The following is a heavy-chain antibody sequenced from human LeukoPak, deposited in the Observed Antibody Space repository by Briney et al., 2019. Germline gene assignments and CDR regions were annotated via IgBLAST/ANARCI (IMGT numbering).Heavy chain of an antibody. D-gene: IGHD3-22*01. CDR3: ARAPHYDSSGYYDPFAFDI. V-gene: IGHV3-48*01. CDR1: GGSISSSS. CDR2: ISSSSSTI. J-gene: IGHJ3*02. Sequence: ETLSLTCIVSGGSISSSSYYWGWIRQPPGKGLEWVSYISSSSSTIYYADSVKGRFTISRDNAKNSLYLQMNSLRAEDTAVYYCARAPHYDSSGYYDPFAFDIWGQGTMVTVSS.